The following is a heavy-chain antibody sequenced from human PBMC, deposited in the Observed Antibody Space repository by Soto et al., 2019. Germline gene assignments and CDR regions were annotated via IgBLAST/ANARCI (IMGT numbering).Heavy chain of an antibody. V-gene: IGHV4-34*01. CDR2: INHSGST. Sequence: PSETLSLTCAVYGGSFSGYYWSWIRQPPGKGLEWIGEINHSGSTNYNPSLKSRVTISVDTSKNQFSLKLSSVTAADTAVYYCAREGYDSSGYSSGDNWFDPWGQGTLVTVS. CDR1: GGSFSGYY. CDR3: AREGYDSSGYSSGDNWFDP. D-gene: IGHD3-22*01. J-gene: IGHJ5*02.